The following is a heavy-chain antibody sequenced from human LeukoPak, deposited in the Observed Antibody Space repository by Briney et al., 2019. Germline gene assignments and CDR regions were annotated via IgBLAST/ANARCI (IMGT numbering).Heavy chain of an antibody. D-gene: IGHD4-17*01. Sequence: SETLSLTCTVSGGSISSSSDYWAWIRQPPGKGLEWIGSIAYSGSTYYSPSLKSRGIISVDTSKNQLSLKMSSVTAADTAVYYCARDVVFYGDYVFSRAFDIWGQGTMVTVSS. V-gene: IGHV4-39*02. CDR2: IAYSGST. CDR3: ARDVVFYGDYVFSRAFDI. CDR1: GGSISSSSDY. J-gene: IGHJ3*02.